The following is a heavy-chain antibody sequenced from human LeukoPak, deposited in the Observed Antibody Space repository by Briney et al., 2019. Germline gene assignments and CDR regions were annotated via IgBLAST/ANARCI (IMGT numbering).Heavy chain of an antibody. Sequence: SETLSLTCTVSGGSISSHYWSWIRQPPGKGLEWIGYIYYSGSTNYNPSLKSRVTISVDTSKNQFSLKLSSVTAADTAVYYCARDSCSSTSCYTWSFDYWGQGTLVTASS. V-gene: IGHV4-59*11. J-gene: IGHJ4*02. D-gene: IGHD2-2*02. CDR3: ARDSCSSTSCYTWSFDY. CDR1: GGSISSHY. CDR2: IYYSGST.